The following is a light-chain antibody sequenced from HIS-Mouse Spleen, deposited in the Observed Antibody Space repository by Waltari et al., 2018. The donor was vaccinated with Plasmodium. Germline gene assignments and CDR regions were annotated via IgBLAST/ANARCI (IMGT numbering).Light chain of an antibody. CDR1: QSVRRN. CDR2: GAS. V-gene: IGKV3-15*01. CDR3: QQYNNWPRT. J-gene: IGKJ1*01. Sequence: EIVMTQSPATLSVSTGERATLSCRASQSVRRNLARYQPKPGQAPRLLIYGASTRATGIPASFSGSGSGTEFTLTISSMQSEDFAVYYCQQYNNWPRTFGQGTKVEIK.